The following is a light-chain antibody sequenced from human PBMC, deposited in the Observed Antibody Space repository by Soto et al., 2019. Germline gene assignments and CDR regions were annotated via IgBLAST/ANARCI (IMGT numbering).Light chain of an antibody. J-gene: IGLJ1*01. Sequence: QLVLTQPPSVSAAPGQKVIISCSGSSYNIGNNFVSWYQQLPGTAPKLLIYDDDKRPSGIPDRFSGSKSGTSATLGITGLQTGDEAEYYCATWDSRLSAVFGTGTKLTVL. CDR2: DDD. CDR3: ATWDSRLSAV. CDR1: SYNIGNNF. V-gene: IGLV1-51*01.